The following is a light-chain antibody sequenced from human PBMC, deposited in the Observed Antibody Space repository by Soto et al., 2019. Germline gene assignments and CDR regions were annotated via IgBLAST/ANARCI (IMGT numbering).Light chain of an antibody. CDR1: QSVSSYS. V-gene: IGKV3-20*01. Sequence: EIVLTQSPGTLSLSPGERATLSCRASQSVSSYSLAWYQKKPGQAPRLLIYGASSRAAGIPDRFSRSGSGTDFTLTISSLEPEDFAVYYCHQYDNAPQTYGQGTKVDIK. CDR2: GAS. J-gene: IGKJ2*01. CDR3: HQYDNAPQT.